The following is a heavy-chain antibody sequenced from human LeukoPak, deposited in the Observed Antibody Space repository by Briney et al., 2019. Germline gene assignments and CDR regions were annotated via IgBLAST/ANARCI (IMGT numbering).Heavy chain of an antibody. J-gene: IGHJ4*02. CDR3: ARGSFRGYCLDTSCHTINY. D-gene: IGHD2-2*02. V-gene: IGHV1-8*01. Sequence: ASVKVSCKASGYTFRSYDINWVRQATGQGLEWMGWMNPDSGNTGYAQNFQGRVTMTSNTSITTAYMELTSLRSEDTAVYYCARGSFRGYCLDTSCHTINYWGQGTLVTVSS. CDR1: GYTFRSYD. CDR2: MNPDSGNT.